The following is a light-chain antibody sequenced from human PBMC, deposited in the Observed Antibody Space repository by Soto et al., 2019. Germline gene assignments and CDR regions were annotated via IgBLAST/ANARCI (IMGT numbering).Light chain of an antibody. V-gene: IGKV3-20*01. CDR2: AAS. CDR1: QTVSNNY. J-gene: IGKJ4*01. CDR3: QQYGSSPLT. Sequence: EIVLTQSPVTLSLSPGERATLSCRASQTVSNNYLVWYQQKSGQAPRLLIYAASRRATDTPDRISGSGSGPDFTLTISSVEPEDFAVFYCQQYGSSPLTFGGGTKVEIK.